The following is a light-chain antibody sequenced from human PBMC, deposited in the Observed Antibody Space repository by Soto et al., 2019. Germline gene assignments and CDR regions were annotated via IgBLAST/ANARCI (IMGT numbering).Light chain of an antibody. J-gene: IGKJ1*01. V-gene: IGKV3-15*01. CDR3: QQYNNWPRT. CDR1: QLFSSN. CDR2: GVS. Sequence: EIVMMQSPATLSVSPGESVTLSCRASQLFSSNLAWYQHKPGQAPRLLIYGVSTRDTGVPDRFSGSASGTEFTLTISSLEPEDFAVYYCQQYNNWPRTFGQGTKVDIK.